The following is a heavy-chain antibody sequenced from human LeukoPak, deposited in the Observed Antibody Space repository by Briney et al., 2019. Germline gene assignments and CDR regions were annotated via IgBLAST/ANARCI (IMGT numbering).Heavy chain of an antibody. Sequence: GGSLRLSCVASGFTFSSYAMSWVRQAPGKGLEWVSAISGSGGSTYYADSVKGRFTISRDNSKNTLYLQMNSLRAEDTAVYYCAKVLGGHDAFDIWGQGTMVTVSS. D-gene: IGHD3-16*01. CDR1: GFTFSSYA. CDR3: AKVLGGHDAFDI. CDR2: ISGSGGST. V-gene: IGHV3-23*01. J-gene: IGHJ3*02.